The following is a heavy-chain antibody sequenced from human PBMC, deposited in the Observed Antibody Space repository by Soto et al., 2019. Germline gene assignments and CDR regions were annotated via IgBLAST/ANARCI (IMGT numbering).Heavy chain of an antibody. Sequence: ASVKVSCKVSGYTLTELSMHWVRQAPGKGLEWMGGFDPEDGETIYAQKFQGRVTMTEDTSTDTAYMELSSLRSEDTAVYYCATVYGIAVAGGDAFDIWGQGTMVTVS. V-gene: IGHV1-24*01. CDR2: FDPEDGET. J-gene: IGHJ3*02. D-gene: IGHD6-19*01. CDR3: ATVYGIAVAGGDAFDI. CDR1: GYTLTELS.